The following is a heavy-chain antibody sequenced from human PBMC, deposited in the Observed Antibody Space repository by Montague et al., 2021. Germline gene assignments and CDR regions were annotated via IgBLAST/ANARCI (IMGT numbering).Heavy chain of an antibody. CDR3: ARRLGIRAPFDY. V-gene: IGHV4-59*08. CDR1: GGSISEFY. J-gene: IGHJ4*02. Sequence: SETLSLTCTVTGGSISEFYWSWIRQSLEKGLEWIGYIYDSGTTNYNPSLKSRVTISADTSMNQFSLNLRPVTAADTAVYFCARRLGIRAPFDYWGQGTLVAVSS. D-gene: IGHD7-27*01. CDR2: IYDSGTT.